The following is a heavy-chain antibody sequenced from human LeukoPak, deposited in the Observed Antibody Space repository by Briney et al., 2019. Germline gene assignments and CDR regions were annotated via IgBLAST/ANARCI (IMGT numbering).Heavy chain of an antibody. D-gene: IGHD2-15*01. Sequence: SETLSLTCTVSGDSSSNYYWTWIRQPPGKGLEWIGYIHTSGRTSYNPSLKSRVTMSLDTPKNQFSLRLTSVTAADTAVYYCVRPGQSSWWVYFTYWGQGTVVTVSS. V-gene: IGHV4-4*09. CDR2: IHTSGRT. J-gene: IGHJ4*02. CDR1: GDSSSNYY. CDR3: VRPGQSSWWVYFTY.